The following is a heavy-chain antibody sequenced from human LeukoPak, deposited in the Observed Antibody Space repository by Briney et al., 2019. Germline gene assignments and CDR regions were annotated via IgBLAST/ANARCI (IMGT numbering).Heavy chain of an antibody. CDR3: ARQWRDGYNLDY. CDR1: GGSISSYY. Sequence: SETLSLTCTVSGGSISSYYWSWIRQPPGKGLEWIGYIYYSGSTNYNPSLKSRVTISVDTSKNQFSLKLSSVTAANTAVYYCARQWRDGYNLDYWGQGTLVTVSS. D-gene: IGHD5-24*01. CDR2: IYYSGST. J-gene: IGHJ4*02. V-gene: IGHV4-59*08.